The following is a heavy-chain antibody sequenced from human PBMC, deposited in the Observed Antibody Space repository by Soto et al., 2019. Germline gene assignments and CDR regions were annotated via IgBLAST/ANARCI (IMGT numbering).Heavy chain of an antibody. CDR3: ARDAGLLSGVDH. V-gene: IGHV4-31*03. CDR1: GDSVGRGGHY. Sequence: QVQLQESGPGLVKPSQTLSVSCTVSGDSVGRGGHYWTWIRQHPGKGLEWIGYIYWTGSTSYNPSLKSRVSISVDRAKNQLSLKLSSVTAADTAVYYCARDAGLLSGVDHWGQGTLVTVSS. J-gene: IGHJ4*02. D-gene: IGHD6-19*01. CDR2: IYWTGST.